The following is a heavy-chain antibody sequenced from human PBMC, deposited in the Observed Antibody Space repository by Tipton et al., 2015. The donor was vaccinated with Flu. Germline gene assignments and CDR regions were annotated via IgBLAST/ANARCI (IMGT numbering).Heavy chain of an antibody. CDR2: IYNSQYT. CDR1: GAFFTSYY. V-gene: IGHV4-59*12. CDR3: ARDPSLGMPDYFDY. Sequence: TLSLTCTVSGAFFTSYYWNWIRQPPGKGLEWIGYIYNSQYTKYNPSLKSRVTISVDTSKKQFPLQLRSVTAADTAVYYCARDPSLGMPDYFDYWGQGTLVTASS. D-gene: IGHD2-2*01. J-gene: IGHJ4*02.